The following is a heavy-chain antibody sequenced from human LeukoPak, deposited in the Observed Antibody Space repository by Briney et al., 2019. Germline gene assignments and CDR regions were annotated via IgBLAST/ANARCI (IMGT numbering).Heavy chain of an antibody. CDR2: ISAYNGNT. J-gene: IGHJ4*02. D-gene: IGHD3-22*01. Sequence: GASVKVSCKASGYTFTNYGISWVRQAPGQGLEWMGWISAYNGNTNYAQKLQGRVTMTTDTSTSTAYMELRSLRSDDTAVYYCARAILENYYDSSGYYFDYWGQGTLVTVSS. V-gene: IGHV1-18*01. CDR1: GYTFTNYG. CDR3: ARAILENYYDSSGYYFDY.